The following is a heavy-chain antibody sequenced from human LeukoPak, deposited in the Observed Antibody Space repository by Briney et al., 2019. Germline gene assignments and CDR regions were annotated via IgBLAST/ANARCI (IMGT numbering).Heavy chain of an antibody. CDR2: INPHSGNT. CDR1: GYTFSAYY. CDR3: ARDFSISWSNWFDP. Sequence: GASVKVSCKASGYTFSAYYMHWVRQAPGQGLEWMGWINPHSGNTNYAQKFRGRVTMTRDTSISTAYMELSRLTSDDTAVYYCARDFSISWSNWFDPWGQGTLVTVSS. D-gene: IGHD6-13*01. J-gene: IGHJ5*02. V-gene: IGHV1-2*02.